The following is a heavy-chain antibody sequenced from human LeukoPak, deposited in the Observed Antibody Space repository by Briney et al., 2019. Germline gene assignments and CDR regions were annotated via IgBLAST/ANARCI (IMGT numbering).Heavy chain of an antibody. D-gene: IGHD4-17*01. Sequence: GASVKVSCKASGYTLTSYYMHWVRQAPGQGLEWMGIINPSGGSTSYAQKFQGRVTMTRDTSTSTVYMELSSLRSEDTAVYYCARALGYGDYVHQVDYWGQGTLVTVSS. CDR1: GYTLTSYY. CDR3: ARALGYGDYVHQVDY. V-gene: IGHV1-46*01. CDR2: INPSGGST. J-gene: IGHJ4*02.